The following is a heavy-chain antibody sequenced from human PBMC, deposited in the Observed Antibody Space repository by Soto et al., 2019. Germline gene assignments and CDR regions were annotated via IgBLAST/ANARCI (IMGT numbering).Heavy chain of an antibody. CDR1: GFTFSSYS. CDR3: ARDGGEQWLVLPYFDY. J-gene: IGHJ4*02. D-gene: IGHD6-19*01. Sequence: VQLVESGGGVVQPGRSLRLSCAASGFTFSSYSMNWVRQAPGKGLEWVSYISSSSSTIYYADSVKGRFTISRDNAKNSLYLQMNSLRDEDTAVYYCARDGGEQWLVLPYFDYWGQGTLVTVSS. V-gene: IGHV3-48*02. CDR2: ISSSSSTI.